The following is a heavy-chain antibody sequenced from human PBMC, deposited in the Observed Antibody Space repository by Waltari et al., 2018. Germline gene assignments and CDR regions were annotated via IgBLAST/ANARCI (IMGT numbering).Heavy chain of an antibody. J-gene: IGHJ4*02. CDR2: RNSEESVK. CDR3: ARDPSRRADY. V-gene: IGHV3-7*01. Sequence: EVQLVESGGGLVQPGGSLRLSCVGSGFTLSNYWMHWVRQAPGKGMGWVAHRNSEESVKDYVDFVKGRFTIARDNAKNSLFLQMDSLRAEDTAIYYCARDPSRRADYWGQGTLVTVSS. CDR1: GFTLSNYW.